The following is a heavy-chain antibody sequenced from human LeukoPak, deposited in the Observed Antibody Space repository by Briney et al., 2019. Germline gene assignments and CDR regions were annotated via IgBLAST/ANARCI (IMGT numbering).Heavy chain of an antibody. CDR2: ISGSGGST. V-gene: IGHV3-23*01. J-gene: IGHJ4*02. CDR1: GFTFSSYA. Sequence: GGSLRLSCAASGFTFSSYAMSWVRQAPGKGLEWVSAISGSGGSTYYADSVKGRFTISRDNSKNTLYLQMNSLRAEDTAVYYCAKSHPFRYYYDSSGCHLDYWGQGTLVTVSS. D-gene: IGHD3-22*01. CDR3: AKSHPFRYYYDSSGCHLDY.